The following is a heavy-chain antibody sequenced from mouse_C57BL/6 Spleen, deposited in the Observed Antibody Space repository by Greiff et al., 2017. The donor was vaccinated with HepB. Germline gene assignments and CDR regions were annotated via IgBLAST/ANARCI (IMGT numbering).Heavy chain of an antibody. CDR1: GYTFTSYW. CDR2: IDANSGGT. J-gene: IGHJ4*01. V-gene: IGHV1-72*01. Sequence: QVQLQQPGAELVKPGASVKLSCKASGYTFTSYWMHWVKQRPGRGLEWIGWIDANSGGTKYNEKFKSKATLTVDKPSSTAYMQLSSLTSEDSAVYYCARSSDSYAMDYWGQGTSVTVSS. CDR3: ARSSDSYAMDY.